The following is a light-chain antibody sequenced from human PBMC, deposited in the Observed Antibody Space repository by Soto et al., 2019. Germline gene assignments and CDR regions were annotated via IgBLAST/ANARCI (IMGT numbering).Light chain of an antibody. CDR1: QAINNN. CDR3: HQSYGTPYT. J-gene: IGKJ2*01. Sequence: DIQMTQSPSSLSASVTDRVTITCRASQAINNNLNWYQQKLGKAPELLIYRASTLQSGVPSRFSGSGSGTDFTLTISSLEHEDFGTYYCHQSYGTPYTFGQGTKVDIK. V-gene: IGKV1-39*01. CDR2: RAS.